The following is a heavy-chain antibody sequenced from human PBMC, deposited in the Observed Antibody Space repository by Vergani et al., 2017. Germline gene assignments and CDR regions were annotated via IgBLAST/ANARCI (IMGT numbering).Heavy chain of an antibody. J-gene: IGHJ6*03. V-gene: IGHV4-4*07. D-gene: IGHD2-2*01. CDR3: ARGRYCSSTSCSPNTYRGYYYYMDV. Sequence: QVQLQESGPRLVRPSQTLSLTCTVSGGSINTYYWSWIRQSPGKGLEWIGRIYTSGSTNYNPSLKSRVTISVDTSKNQFSLKLSSVTAADTAVYYCARGRYCSSTSCSPNTYRGYYYYMDVWGKGTTVTVSS. CDR2: IYTSGST. CDR1: GGSINTYY.